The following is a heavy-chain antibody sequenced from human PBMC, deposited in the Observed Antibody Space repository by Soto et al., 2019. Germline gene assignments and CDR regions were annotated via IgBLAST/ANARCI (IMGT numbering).Heavy chain of an antibody. D-gene: IGHD4-17*01. CDR2: ISSSSSYI. J-gene: IGHJ4*02. V-gene: IGHV3-21*01. Sequence: EGQLVESGGGLVKPGGSVRLSCAASGFTFSSYSKNWVRQAPGKGLEWVSSISSSSSYIYYADSVKGRFTISRDNAKNSLYLQMNSLRAEDTAVYYCARNPASDYGPFDYWGQGTLVTVSS. CDR1: GFTFSSYS. CDR3: ARNPASDYGPFDY.